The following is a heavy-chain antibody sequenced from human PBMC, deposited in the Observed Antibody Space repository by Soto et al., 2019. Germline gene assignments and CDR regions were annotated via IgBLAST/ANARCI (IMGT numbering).Heavy chain of an antibody. CDR3: GTSSRKDYHFAMDV. CDR1: GFSVSSSD. CDR2: IYSGGST. J-gene: IGHJ6*02. V-gene: IGHV3-53*01. Sequence: GGSLRLSCAASGFSVSSSDMSWVRLVPGEGLEWVSVIYSGGSTHDADYVKGRFSVSRDTSKNTVDLQMNSLRVDDTAVYYCGTSSRKDYHFAMDVWGQGTAVTVSS. D-gene: IGHD6-6*01.